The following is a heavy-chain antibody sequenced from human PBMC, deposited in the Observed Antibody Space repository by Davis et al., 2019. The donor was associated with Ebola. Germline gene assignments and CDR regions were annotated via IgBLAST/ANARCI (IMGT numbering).Heavy chain of an antibody. Sequence: PSETLSLTCAVYGGSFSGYYWSWIRQPPGKGLEWIGEINHSGSTNYNPSLKSRVTISVDTSKNQFSLKLSSVTAADTAVYYCARADTRYDAFDVWGQGTTVTVSS. CDR1: GGSFSGYY. V-gene: IGHV4-34*01. CDR3: ARADTRYDAFDV. J-gene: IGHJ3*01. CDR2: INHSGST. D-gene: IGHD3-22*01.